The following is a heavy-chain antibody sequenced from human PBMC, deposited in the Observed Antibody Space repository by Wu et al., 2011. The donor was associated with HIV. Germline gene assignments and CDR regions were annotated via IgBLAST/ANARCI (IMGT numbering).Heavy chain of an antibody. J-gene: IGHJ4*02. D-gene: IGHD1-26*01. V-gene: IGHV1-69*11. CDR3: ATSWEGLDS. CDR1: RGTFNSYE. Sequence: VHLARSGAEVKKPGSSVKVSCKASRGTFNSYEINWVRQAPGQGLDWMGRIIPLLGTSTPAQRLQDRVTLTADESTSTAFLELTDLTSEDTAIYYCATSWEGLDSWGQGTLVAVSS. CDR2: IIPLLGTS.